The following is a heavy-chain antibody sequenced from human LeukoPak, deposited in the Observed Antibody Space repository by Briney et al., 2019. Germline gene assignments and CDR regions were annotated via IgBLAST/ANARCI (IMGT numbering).Heavy chain of an antibody. CDR3: ARLIDDSSVGGAFDI. CDR2: IYYSGST. Sequence: PSETLSLTCAVYGGSISSYYWSWIRQPPGKGLEWIGYIYYSGSTNYNPSLKSRVTVSVDTSKNQFSLKLSSVTAADTAVYYCARLIDDSSVGGAFDIWGQGTMVTVSS. J-gene: IGHJ3*02. CDR1: GGSISSYY. V-gene: IGHV4-59*01. D-gene: IGHD3-22*01.